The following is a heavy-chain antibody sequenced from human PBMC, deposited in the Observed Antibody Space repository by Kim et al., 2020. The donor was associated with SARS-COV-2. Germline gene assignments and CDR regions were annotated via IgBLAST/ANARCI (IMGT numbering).Heavy chain of an antibody. J-gene: IGHJ4*02. CDR3: ARHRSITGTFEY. V-gene: IGHV5-10-1*01. Sequence: NYRPSFQGHVTISADKSISTAYLQWSSLKASDTAMYYCARHRSITGTFEYWGQGTLVTVSS. D-gene: IGHD1-7*01.